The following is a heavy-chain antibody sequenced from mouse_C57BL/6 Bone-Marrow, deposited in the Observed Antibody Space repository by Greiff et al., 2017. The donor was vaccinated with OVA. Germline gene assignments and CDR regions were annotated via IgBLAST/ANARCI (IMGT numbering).Heavy chain of an antibody. CDR2: INPGSGGT. J-gene: IGHJ2*01. Sequence: QVQLKQSGAELVRPGTSVKVSCKASGYAFTNYLIEWVKQRPGQGLEWIGVINPGSGGTNYNEKFKGKATLTADKSSSTAYMQLSSLTSEDSAVYFCARRRWLFPFDYWGQGTTLTVSS. D-gene: IGHD2-3*01. CDR1: GYAFTNYL. V-gene: IGHV1-54*01. CDR3: ARRRWLFPFDY.